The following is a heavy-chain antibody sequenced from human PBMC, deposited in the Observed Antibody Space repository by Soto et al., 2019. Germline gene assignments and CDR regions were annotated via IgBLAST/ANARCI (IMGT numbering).Heavy chain of an antibody. CDR2: IYYRGNT. D-gene: IGHD3-9*01. CDR1: GGSISSGGYY. J-gene: IGHJ4*02. Sequence: SETLSLTCTVSGGSISSGGYYWSWIRQHPGKGLEWIGYIYYRGNTNYNPSLKSRVTISVDTSKNQFSLKLSSVTAADTAVYYYARQPGYYDILTGYSTYYFDYWGQGTPVTVSS. V-gene: IGHV4-61*08. CDR3: ARQPGYYDILTGYSTYYFDY.